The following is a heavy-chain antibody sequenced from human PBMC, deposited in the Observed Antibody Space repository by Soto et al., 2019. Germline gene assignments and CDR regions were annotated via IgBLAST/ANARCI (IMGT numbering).Heavy chain of an antibody. J-gene: IGHJ4*02. Sequence: SETLSLTCTVYGRSFSGYYWTWIRQPPGKGPEWIGEINHSGSTNYNPSLKSRVTISVDTSKNQFSLKLSSVTAADTAVYYCARGHSTQRWLSNYPRFEYWGQGTPVTVSS. V-gene: IGHV4-34*01. CDR1: GRSFSGYY. CDR2: INHSGST. D-gene: IGHD5-12*01. CDR3: ARGHSTQRWLSNYPRFEY.